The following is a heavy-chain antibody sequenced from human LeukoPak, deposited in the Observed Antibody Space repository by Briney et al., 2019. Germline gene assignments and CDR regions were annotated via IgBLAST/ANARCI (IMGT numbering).Heavy chain of an antibody. V-gene: IGHV4-34*01. Sequence: PSETLSLTCAVSGGSFSGYYWTWIRQPPGKGLEWIGEINHSGSTHYNPSLKSRVTISVDTSKNQFSLKLNSVTAADTAVYFCARDYNYWGQGTLVTVSS. CDR3: ARDYNY. D-gene: IGHD4-11*01. CDR2: INHSGST. CDR1: GGSFSGYY. J-gene: IGHJ4*02.